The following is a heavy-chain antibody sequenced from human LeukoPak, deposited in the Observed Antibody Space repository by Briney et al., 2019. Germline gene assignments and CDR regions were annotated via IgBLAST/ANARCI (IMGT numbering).Heavy chain of an antibody. D-gene: IGHD2-15*01. CDR1: GFTVSSNY. V-gene: IGHV3-66*04. J-gene: IGHJ4*02. CDR2: IYSGGST. Sequence: GGSLRLSCAASGFTVSSNYMSWVRQAPGKGLEWVSVIYSGGSTYYADSVKGRFTISRDHSNSTPYLQMTSLKAEDTAVYYCARHNTGYSDISGGYYFDYWGQGTLVTVSS. CDR3: ARHNTGYSDISGGYYFDY.